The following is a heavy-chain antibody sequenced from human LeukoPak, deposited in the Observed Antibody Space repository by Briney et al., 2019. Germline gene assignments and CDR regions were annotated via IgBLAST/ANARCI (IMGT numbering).Heavy chain of an antibody. J-gene: IGHJ4*02. V-gene: IGHV5-51*01. CDR1: GYSFTSFW. Sequence: GESLKISCRGSGYSFTSFWIAWVRQMPGKGLEGMGIIYPGDSDTRYSPSFQGQVTISADKSISTAYLQWSSLKASDTAIYYCAKRDSSGLYYFDYWGQGTLATVSS. CDR2: IYPGDSDT. CDR3: AKRDSSGLYYFDY. D-gene: IGHD3-22*01.